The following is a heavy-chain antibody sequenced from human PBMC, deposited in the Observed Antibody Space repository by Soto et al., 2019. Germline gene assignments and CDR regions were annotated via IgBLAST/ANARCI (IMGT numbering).Heavy chain of an antibody. D-gene: IGHD6-6*01. CDR2: IYSGGTT. CDR1: GFSVSDNY. Sequence: GGSLRLSCAASGFSVSDNYISWVRQAPGKGLEWVSVIYSGGTTYYGDSVKGRFTISRQISKNTVYLQMNSLRPEGTAVYYCAGPTRNFDSWGQGTVVTSPQ. CDR3: AGPTRNFDS. V-gene: IGHV3-53*04. J-gene: IGHJ4*02.